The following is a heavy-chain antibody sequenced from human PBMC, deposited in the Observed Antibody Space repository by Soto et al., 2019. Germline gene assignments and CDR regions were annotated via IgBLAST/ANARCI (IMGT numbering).Heavy chain of an antibody. D-gene: IGHD3-3*01. CDR1: GGSFSGYY. CDR2: INHNGTT. J-gene: IGHJ6*02. Sequence: TSETLSLTCAVYGGSFSGYYWTWIRQPPGKGLEWIGEINHNGTTNYNPSLKSRVTISVDTSKNQFALKLSSVTAADTAVYYCARAVPRFMGYYGMDVWGQGTTVTVSS. V-gene: IGHV4-34*01. CDR3: ARAVPRFMGYYGMDV.